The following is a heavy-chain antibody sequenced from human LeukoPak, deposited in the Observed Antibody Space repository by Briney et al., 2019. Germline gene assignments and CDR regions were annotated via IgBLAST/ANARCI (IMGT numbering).Heavy chain of an antibody. Sequence: ASVKVSCTASGYTFTGYYIHWVRQAPGQGLEWMGWFNPNSGGTIYAQMFRGRVTMTGDTSIRTAYMEVSRLRSDDTAMYFCARGFCSAGDCYEFDYWGQGTLVTVSS. CDR3: ARGFCSAGDCYEFDY. J-gene: IGHJ4*02. CDR1: GYTFTGYY. CDR2: FNPNSGGT. V-gene: IGHV1-2*02. D-gene: IGHD2-15*01.